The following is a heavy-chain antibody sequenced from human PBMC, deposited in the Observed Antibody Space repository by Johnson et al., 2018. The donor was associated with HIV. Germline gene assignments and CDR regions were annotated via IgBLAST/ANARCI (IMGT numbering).Heavy chain of an antibody. Sequence: QVQLVESGGGLVQPGGSLRLSCAASGFAFRSYWMHWVRQAPGKGLEWVAIISYDGSNKYYRDSVKGRFTISRDNSKNTLYLQMNSLRAEDTAVYYCAKERAYIRTFDIWGQGTMVTVSS. D-gene: IGHD5-18*01. J-gene: IGHJ3*02. V-gene: IGHV3-30*18. CDR1: GFAFRSYW. CDR2: ISYDGSNK. CDR3: AKERAYIRTFDI.